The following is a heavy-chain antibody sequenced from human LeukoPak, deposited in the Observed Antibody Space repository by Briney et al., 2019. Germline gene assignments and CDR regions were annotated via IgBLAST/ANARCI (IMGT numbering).Heavy chain of an antibody. Sequence: GGSLRLSCAASGFTFSSYWMSWVRQAPGKGLEWVANINQDGSGKYYVDSVKGRFTISRDNAKNTLYLQMNSLRAEDTAVYYCARGVRDGYSFGFYFDYWGQGALVTVSS. CDR1: GFTFSSYW. D-gene: IGHD5-12*01. CDR2: INQDGSGK. V-gene: IGHV3-7*01. J-gene: IGHJ4*02. CDR3: ARGVRDGYSFGFYFDY.